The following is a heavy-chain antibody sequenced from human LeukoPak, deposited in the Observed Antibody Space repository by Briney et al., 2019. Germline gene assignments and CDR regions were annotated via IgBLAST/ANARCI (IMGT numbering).Heavy chain of an antibody. Sequence: GGSLRLSCAASGFTFDDYAMHWVRQAPGKGLEWVSLISGDGGSTYYADSVKGRFTISRDNSKNSPYLQMNSLRTEDTALYYCAKDLLGSGWLYYFDYWGQGTLVTVSS. J-gene: IGHJ4*02. CDR3: AKDLLGSGWLYYFDY. V-gene: IGHV3-43*02. CDR2: ISGDGGST. D-gene: IGHD6-19*01. CDR1: GFTFDDYA.